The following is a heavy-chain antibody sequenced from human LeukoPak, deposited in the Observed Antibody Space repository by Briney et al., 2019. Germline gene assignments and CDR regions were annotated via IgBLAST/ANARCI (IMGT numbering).Heavy chain of an antibody. CDR3: ARSLVVVVIIGILDY. J-gene: IGHJ4*02. D-gene: IGHD3-22*01. CDR1: GFTFSSYA. CDR2: ISYDGSNK. Sequence: GGSLRLSCAASGFTFSSYAMHWVRQAPGKGLEWVAVISYDGSNKYYADSVKGRFTISRDNSKNTLYLQMNSLRAEDTAVYYCARSLVVVVIIGILDYWGQGTLVTVSS. V-gene: IGHV3-30*04.